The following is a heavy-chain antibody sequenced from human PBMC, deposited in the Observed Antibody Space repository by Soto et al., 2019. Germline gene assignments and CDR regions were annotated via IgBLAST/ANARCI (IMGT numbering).Heavy chain of an antibody. CDR3: AKSPRGEMATD. J-gene: IGHJ4*02. CDR1: GYTFINYH. CDR2: INTYNGMA. Sequence: QVQLVQSGGEVKKPGASVTVSCKASGYTFINYHITWVRQAPGQGLEWMAWINTYNGMADYAQRFQGRVTMTRDTSTSKAYMELRNLGSHDTAVYFCAKSPRGEMATDWGQGTLVTVSS. V-gene: IGHV1-18*01. D-gene: IGHD5-12*01.